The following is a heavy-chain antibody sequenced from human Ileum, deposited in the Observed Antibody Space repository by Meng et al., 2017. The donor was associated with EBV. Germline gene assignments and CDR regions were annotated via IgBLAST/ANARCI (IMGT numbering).Heavy chain of an antibody. CDR2: IYHSGST. CDR1: GGSISSSNW. J-gene: IGHJ4*02. Sequence: VQLQGAGPGLVKPSGTLSLTCAVSGGSISSSNWWSWVRQPPGKGLEWIGEIYHSGSTNYNPSLKSRVTISVDKSKNQFSLKLSSVTAADTAVYYCARESYSDSSGYYSLDYWGQGSLVTVSS. D-gene: IGHD3-22*01. V-gene: IGHV4-4*02. CDR3: ARESYSDSSGYYSLDY.